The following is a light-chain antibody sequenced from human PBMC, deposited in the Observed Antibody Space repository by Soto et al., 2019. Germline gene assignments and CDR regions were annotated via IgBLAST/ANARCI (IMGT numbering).Light chain of an antibody. CDR3: QQYNNWPRT. J-gene: IGKJ1*01. CDR1: QSFSSN. CDR2: DAS. Sequence: EVVMTQSPANLSVSPGERATLSCRASQSFSSNLAWYQQKPGQAPRLLIYDASTRATGIPARFSGSASGTEFTRSFSSLQSEDFAVYYCQQYNNWPRTFGQGTKVEIK. V-gene: IGKV3-15*01.